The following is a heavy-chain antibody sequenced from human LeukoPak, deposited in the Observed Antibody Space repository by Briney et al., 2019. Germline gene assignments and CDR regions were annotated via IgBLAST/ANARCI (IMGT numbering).Heavy chain of an antibody. CDR3: ARDPGIAAAGTVGYFDS. J-gene: IGHJ4*02. D-gene: IGHD6-13*01. V-gene: IGHV3-7*01. CDR2: IKQEGSAR. CDR1: GFSFSSYW. Sequence: PGGSLRLSCVASGFSFSSYWMSWVRQTPGKGLEWVANIKQEGSARYYVDSVTGRFTISRDNAMNPLYLQMNSLRVEDTAVYYCARDPGIAAAGTVGYFDSWGQGILVTVSS.